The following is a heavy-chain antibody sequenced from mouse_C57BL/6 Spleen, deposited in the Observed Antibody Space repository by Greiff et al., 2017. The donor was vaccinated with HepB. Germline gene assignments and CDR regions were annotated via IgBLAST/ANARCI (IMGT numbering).Heavy chain of an antibody. Sequence: QVQLKESGPGLVQPSQSLSITCTVSGFSLNSYGVHWVRQSPGKGLEWLGVIWRGGSTDYNAAFMSRLSITKDNSKSQVFFKMNSLQADDTAIYYRAKGWDDDDAMDYWGQRTSVTVSS. CDR1: GFSLNSYG. V-gene: IGHV2-5*01. J-gene: IGHJ4*01. D-gene: IGHD2-4*01. CDR2: IWRGGST. CDR3: AKGWDDDDAMDY.